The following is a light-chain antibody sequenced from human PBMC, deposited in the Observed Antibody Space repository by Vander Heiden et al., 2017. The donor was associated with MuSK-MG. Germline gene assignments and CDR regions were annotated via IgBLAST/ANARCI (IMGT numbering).Light chain of an antibody. CDR3: QQYNNWPGLT. CDR2: GAS. J-gene: IGKJ4*01. CDR1: QSVSSN. Sequence: EIVMTQSPATLSVSPGERATLSCRASQSVSSNLAWYQQKPGQAPRLLIYGASTRATGIPARFSGSGYGTEFILTISSRQSEDFAVYYCQQYNNWPGLTFGGGTKVEIK. V-gene: IGKV3-15*01.